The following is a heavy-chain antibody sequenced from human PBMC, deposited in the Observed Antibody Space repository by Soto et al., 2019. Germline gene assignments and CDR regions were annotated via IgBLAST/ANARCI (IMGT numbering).Heavy chain of an antibody. Sequence: SETLSLTCTVSGGSISSYYWSWIRQPPGKGLEWIGYIYYSGSTNYNPSLKSRVTISVDTSKNQFSLKLSSVTAADTAVYYCARDRYDSSGYDYWGQRTLVTVSS. J-gene: IGHJ4*02. CDR3: ARDRYDSSGYDY. D-gene: IGHD3-22*01. CDR2: IYYSGST. V-gene: IGHV4-59*01. CDR1: GGSISSYY.